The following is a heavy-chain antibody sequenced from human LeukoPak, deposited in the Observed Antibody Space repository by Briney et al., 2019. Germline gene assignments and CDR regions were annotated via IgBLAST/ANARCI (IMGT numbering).Heavy chain of an antibody. V-gene: IGHV1-46*01. Sequence: ASVKVSCKASGYTFTSYNMYWVRQAPGQGLEWMGIINSSGGSTNYAQKFQGRVTMTRDTSTSTVYMELSSLRSEDTAVYYCARFAVHRRLTVAGQFGLDYWGQGTLVTVSS. CDR2: INSSGGST. CDR3: ARFAVHRRLTVAGQFGLDY. J-gene: IGHJ4*02. CDR1: GYTFTSYN. D-gene: IGHD6-19*01.